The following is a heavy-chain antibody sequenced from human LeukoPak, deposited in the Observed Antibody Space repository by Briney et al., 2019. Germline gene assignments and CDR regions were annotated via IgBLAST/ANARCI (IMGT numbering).Heavy chain of an antibody. CDR2: IYYSGST. D-gene: IGHD5-18*01. CDR3: ASGYSYGYIWFDY. V-gene: IGHV4-59*01. J-gene: IGHJ4*02. CDR1: GGSISIYY. Sequence: SETLSLTCTVSGGSISIYYWSWIRQPPGKGLEWIGYIYYSGSTNYNPSLKSRVTISVDTSKNQFSLKLSSVTAADTAVYYCASGYSYGYIWFDYWGQGTLVTVSS.